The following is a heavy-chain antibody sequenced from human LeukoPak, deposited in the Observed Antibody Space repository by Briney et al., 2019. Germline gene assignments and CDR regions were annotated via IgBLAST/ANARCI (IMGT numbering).Heavy chain of an antibody. CDR2: ISSSSSYI. Sequence: WGSLRLSCAASGFTFSSYSMNWVRQAPGKWLEWVSSISSSSSYIYYADSVKGRFTISRDNAKNSLYLQMNSLRAEDTAVYYCARAQDYDFWSGYSYYFDYWGQGTLVTVSS. D-gene: IGHD3-3*01. V-gene: IGHV3-21*01. CDR1: GFTFSSYS. CDR3: ARAQDYDFWSGYSYYFDY. J-gene: IGHJ4*02.